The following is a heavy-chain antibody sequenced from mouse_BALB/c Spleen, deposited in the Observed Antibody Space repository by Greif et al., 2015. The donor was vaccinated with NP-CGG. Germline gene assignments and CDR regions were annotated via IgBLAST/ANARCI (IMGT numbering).Heavy chain of an antibody. D-gene: IGHD2-4*01. CDR1: GYTFTDYN. CDR3: ARGDDYDWFAY. J-gene: IGHJ3*01. Sequence: VQLQQSGPELVKPGASVKISCKASGYTFTDYNMHWVKQSHGKSLEWIGYIYPYNGGTGYNQKFKSKATLTVDNSSSTAYIELRSLTSEDSAVYYGARGDDYDWFAYWGQGTLVTVSA. V-gene: IGHV1S29*02. CDR2: IYPYNGGT.